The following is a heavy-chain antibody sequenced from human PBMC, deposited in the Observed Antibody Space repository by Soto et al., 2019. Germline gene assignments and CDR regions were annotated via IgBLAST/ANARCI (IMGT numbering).Heavy chain of an antibody. CDR2: ISGSGVST. D-gene: IGHD6-19*01. V-gene: IGHV3-23*01. J-gene: IGHJ4*02. CDR3: AKEGEHSSGWANFDY. CDR1: GFTFSSYA. Sequence: EVQLLESGGGLVQPGGSLRLSCAASGFTFSSYAMSWVRQAPGKGLEWVSAISGSGVSTYYADSVKDRFTISRDNSKNSLYLQMNSLRAEETAVYYCAKEGEHSSGWANFDYWGQGTLVTVSS.